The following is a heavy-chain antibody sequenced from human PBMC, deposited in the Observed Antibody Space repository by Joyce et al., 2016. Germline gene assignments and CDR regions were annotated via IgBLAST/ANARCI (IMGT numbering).Heavy chain of an antibody. V-gene: IGHV1-69*01. CDR1: GDIFNAYG. J-gene: IGHJ4*02. CDR3: ARGRGDDFWSGYYGSIDY. D-gene: IGHD3-3*01. CDR2: IVPMTTTT. Sequence: QVQLEQSGAEVKKPGSSLKVSCKTSGDIFNAYGINWVRQAPGQGLEWLGGIVPMTTTTDYAKKYRGRLTISAHEPTSTVYMALSSLRSDDTGTYYCARGRGDDFWSGYYGSIDYWGQGTLVSVSS.